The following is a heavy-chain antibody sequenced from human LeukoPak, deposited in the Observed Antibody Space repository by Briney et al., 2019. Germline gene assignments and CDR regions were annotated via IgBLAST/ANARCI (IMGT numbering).Heavy chain of an antibody. D-gene: IGHD1-26*01. Sequence: GGSLRLSCAASGFSFSSYAMNWVRQAPGKGLEWLSSIRNSGADTYYPDSVRGRFTISRDNSKYTLYLQMNRLRGGDTAVYYCVKGMNSGTHYYFDFWGQEILVTVST. CDR3: VKGMNSGTHYYFDF. V-gene: IGHV3-23*01. CDR1: GFSFSSYA. J-gene: IGHJ4*02. CDR2: IRNSGADT.